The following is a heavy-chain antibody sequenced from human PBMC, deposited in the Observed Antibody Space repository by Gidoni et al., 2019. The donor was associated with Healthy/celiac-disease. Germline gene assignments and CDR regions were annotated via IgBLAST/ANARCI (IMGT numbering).Heavy chain of an antibody. CDR2: ISYDGSNK. Sequence: QVPLVESGGGVVQPGRSLRLSCAASGFPFSSYVMPWVRQAPGKGLEWVAVISYDGSNKYYADSVKGRFTISRDKSKNTLYLQMNSLRAEDTAVYYCAKSAGAYIVVVTAIRDYFDYWGQGTLVTVSS. CDR1: GFPFSSYV. V-gene: IGHV3-30*18. J-gene: IGHJ4*02. D-gene: IGHD2-21*02. CDR3: AKSAGAYIVVVTAIRDYFDY.